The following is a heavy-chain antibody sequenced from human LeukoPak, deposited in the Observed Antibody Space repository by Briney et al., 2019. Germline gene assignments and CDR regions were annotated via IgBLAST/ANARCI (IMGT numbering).Heavy chain of an antibody. J-gene: IGHJ5*02. CDR1: GGSFSGYY. CDR2: INHSGST. D-gene: IGHD1-1*01. CDR3: ARGGLGWNDDWFDP. Sequence: PSETLSLTCAVYGGSFSGYYWSWIRQPAGKALEWIGEINHSGSTNYNPSLKSRVTISVDTSKNQFSLELSSVTAADTAVYYCARGGLGWNDDWFDPWGQGTLVTVSS. V-gene: IGHV4-34*01.